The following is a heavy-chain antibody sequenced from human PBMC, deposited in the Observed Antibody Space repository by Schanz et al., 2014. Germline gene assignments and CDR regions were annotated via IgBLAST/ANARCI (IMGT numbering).Heavy chain of an antibody. CDR3: ASGEARVTSSGVVIVPMNV. V-gene: IGHV1-3*04. Sequence: QVQLVQSGAEVKKPGASVKVSCQASGYAFAGHAVHWVRQAPGQGPEWVGWIHTGSGNTKYSQKSEGRVTITRDTSASIVYMELSSLRSEDTAVFFCASGEARVTSSGVVIVPMNVWGKGTTVIVSS. D-gene: IGHD3-3*01. J-gene: IGHJ6*03. CDR2: IHTGSGNT. CDR1: GYAFAGHA.